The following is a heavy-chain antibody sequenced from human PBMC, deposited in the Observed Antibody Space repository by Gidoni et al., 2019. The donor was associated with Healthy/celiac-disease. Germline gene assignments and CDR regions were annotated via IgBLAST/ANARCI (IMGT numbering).Heavy chain of an antibody. CDR1: GGPISSGDYY. V-gene: IGHV4-30-4*01. CDR2: IYYSGST. J-gene: IGHJ4*02. Sequence: QVQLQESGPGLVKPSQTLSLTCTVSGGPISSGDYYWGWLRQPPGKGLAWIGYIYYSGSTYYNPSLKSRVTISVDTSKNQFSLKLSSVTAADTAVYYCARAAGDYGYFFDYWGQGTLVTVSS. CDR3: ARAAGDYGYFFDY. D-gene: IGHD4-17*01.